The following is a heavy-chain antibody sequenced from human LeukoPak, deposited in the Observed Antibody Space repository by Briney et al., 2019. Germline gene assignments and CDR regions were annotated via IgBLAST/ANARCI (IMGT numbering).Heavy chain of an antibody. J-gene: IGHJ4*02. CDR2: ISYGGNNK. V-gene: IGHV3-30-3*01. D-gene: IGHD6-19*01. CDR3: ATFPINSSGWYGGEENFDY. Sequence: PGGSLRLSCAASGFTFSSYAMHWVRQAPGKGLEWVAVISYGGNNKFYADSVKGRFTISRDNSKNTLYLQMNSLRAEDTAVYYCATFPINSSGWYGGEENFDYWGQGTLVTVSS. CDR1: GFTFSSYA.